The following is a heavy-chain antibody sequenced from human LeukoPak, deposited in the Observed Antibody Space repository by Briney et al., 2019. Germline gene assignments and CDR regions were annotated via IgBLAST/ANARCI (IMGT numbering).Heavy chain of an antibody. Sequence: PGGSLRLSCAATGFSFSNYVLSWVRQAPGKGLEWVSSISGSGSSTNYADSVKGRFTISRDNFKNTLYLQVDSLRAEDTAVYYCANHVPAAIFLFDLWGQGTLVTVSS. CDR2: ISGSGSST. CDR3: ANHVPAAIFLFDL. CDR1: GFSFSNYV. V-gene: IGHV3-23*01. D-gene: IGHD2-2*01. J-gene: IGHJ4*02.